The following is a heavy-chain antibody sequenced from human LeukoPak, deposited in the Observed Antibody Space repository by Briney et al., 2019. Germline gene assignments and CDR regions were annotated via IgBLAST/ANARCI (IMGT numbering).Heavy chain of an antibody. CDR2: ISYDGSNK. CDR1: GFTFSSYA. J-gene: IGHJ4*02. CDR3: AKGDGSGSYLIDY. V-gene: IGHV3-30-3*01. Sequence: GGSLRLSCAASGFTFSSYAMHWVRQAPGKGLEWVAVISYDGSNKYYADSVKGRFTISRDNSKNTLYLQMNSLRAEDTAVYYCAKGDGSGSYLIDYWGQGTLVTVSS. D-gene: IGHD3-10*01.